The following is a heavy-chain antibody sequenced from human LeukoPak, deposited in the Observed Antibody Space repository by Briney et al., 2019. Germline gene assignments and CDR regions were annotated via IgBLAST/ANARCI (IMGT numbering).Heavy chain of an antibody. CDR2: IDPSDSYT. CDR3: VRRWKDRYCSSTSCYDVYYFDY. V-gene: IGHV5-10-1*01. J-gene: IGHJ4*02. Sequence: GESLKISCKGSGYSFTSYWISWVRQMPGKGLEWMGRIDPSDSYTNYSPSFQGHVTISADKSISTAYLQWSSLKASDTAMYYCVRRWKDRYCSSTSCYDVYYFDYWGQGTLVTVSS. D-gene: IGHD2-2*01. CDR1: GYSFTSYW.